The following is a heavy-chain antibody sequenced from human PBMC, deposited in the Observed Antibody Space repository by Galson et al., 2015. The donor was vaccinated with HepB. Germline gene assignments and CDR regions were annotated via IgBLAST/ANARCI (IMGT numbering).Heavy chain of an antibody. D-gene: IGHD2-2*01. CDR1: GLAFSNHA. V-gene: IGHV3-23*01. J-gene: IGHJ3*02. Sequence: ALRLSCAAAGLAFSNHAMGWGGQSAGLGGEWEGDDRSSGAGRYVADSVKGRFTISRDNSKNTLYLQMSSLRAEDTAVYYCAKDGGGRRYCSSTSCYLDIWGQGTMVTVSS. CDR2: DRSSGAGR. CDR3: AKDGGGRRYCSSTSCYLDI.